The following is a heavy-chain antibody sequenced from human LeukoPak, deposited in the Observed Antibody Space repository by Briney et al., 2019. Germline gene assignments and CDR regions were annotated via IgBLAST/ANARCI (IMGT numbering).Heavy chain of an antibody. CDR1: GFTFSSHW. CDR3: AREIATAATGAFDI. CDR2: LNSDGSST. V-gene: IGHV3-74*01. Sequence: GPSLRLSCAASGFTFSSHWMHCVRHAPGKWLGWLSRLNSDGSSTSYAECVKGRFTISRDKAKSTLYLQLNSLRVEDTAVYYCAREIATAATGAFDIWGEGTMVTVSS. J-gene: IGHJ3*02. D-gene: IGHD6-13*01.